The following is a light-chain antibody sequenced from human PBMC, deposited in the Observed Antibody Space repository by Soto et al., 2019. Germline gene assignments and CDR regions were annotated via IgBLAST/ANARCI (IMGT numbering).Light chain of an antibody. CDR3: SVWYNSMTAWV. CDR2: RGG. V-gene: IGLV1-47*01. J-gene: IGLJ3*02. Sequence: QSVLTQPPSASGTPGQSLTISCSGGYSNIGSHYVYWYQHFPGTAPRLLIFRGGQRPSGVPARFFGFNSDTSAALAITGLRSEDEAHYYCSVWYNSMTAWVFGGGTKVTVL. CDR1: YSNIGSHY.